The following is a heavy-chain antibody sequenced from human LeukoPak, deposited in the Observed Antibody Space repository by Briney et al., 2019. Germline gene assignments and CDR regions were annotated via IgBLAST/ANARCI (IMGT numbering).Heavy chain of an antibody. V-gene: IGHV3-9*01. D-gene: IGHD3-22*01. CDR1: GFTFDDYA. J-gene: IGHJ3*02. CDR3: AAGVVVVNAFDI. CDR2: ISWNSGSI. Sequence: GGSLRLSCAASGFTFDDYAMHWVRQAPGKGLEWVSGISWNSGSIGYADSVKGRFTISRDNAKNSLYLQMNSLRAEDTAVYHCAAGVVVVNAFDIWGQGTMVTVSS.